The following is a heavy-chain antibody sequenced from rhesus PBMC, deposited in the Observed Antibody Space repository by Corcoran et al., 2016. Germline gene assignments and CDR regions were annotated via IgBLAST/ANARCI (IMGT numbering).Heavy chain of an antibody. CDR2: ISGSGNST. D-gene: IGHD6-13*01. J-gene: IGHJ4*01. Sequence: QLQLQESGPGLVKPSETLSVTCAVSGGSISSSYWSWIRQAPGKGLEWMGYISGSGNSTNYNPSLKSRVTLSVDTSKNQLSLKLSSVTAADTAVYYCASSYSSWSYLDYWGQGVLVTVSS. V-gene: IGHV4-169*01. CDR1: GGSISSSY. CDR3: ASSYSSWSYLDY.